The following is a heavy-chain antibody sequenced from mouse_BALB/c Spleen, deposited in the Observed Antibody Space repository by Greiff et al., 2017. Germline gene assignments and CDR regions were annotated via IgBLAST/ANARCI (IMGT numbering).Heavy chain of an antibody. CDR3: ARGGYDYLYYFDY. CDR2: ISSGGSYT. Sequence: EVQVVESGGGLVKPGGSLKLSCAASGFTFSSYAMSWVRQTPEKRLEWVATISSGGSYTYYPDSVKGRFTISRDNAKNTLYLQMSSLRSEDTAMYYCARGGYDYLYYFDYWGQGTTLTVSS. V-gene: IGHV5-9-3*01. CDR1: GFTFSSYA. J-gene: IGHJ2*01. D-gene: IGHD2-4*01.